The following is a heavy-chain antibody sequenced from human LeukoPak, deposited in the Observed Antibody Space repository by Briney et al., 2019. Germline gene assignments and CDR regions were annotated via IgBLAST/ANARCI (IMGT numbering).Heavy chain of an antibody. J-gene: IGHJ3*02. CDR1: GGSISSGGYY. V-gene: IGHV4-31*03. D-gene: IGHD6-19*01. Sequence: SETLSLTCTVSGGSISSGGYYWSWIRQHPGKGLEWIGYIYYSGSTYYNPSLKSRVTISVDTSKNQFSLKLSSVTAADTAVYYCARHSSGLTADAFDIWGQGTMVTVSS. CDR2: IYYSGST. CDR3: ARHSSGLTADAFDI.